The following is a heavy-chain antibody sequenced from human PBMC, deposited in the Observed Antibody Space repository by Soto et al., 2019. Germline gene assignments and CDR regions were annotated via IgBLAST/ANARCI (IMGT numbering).Heavy chain of an antibody. D-gene: IGHD3-10*01. CDR1: GFTFSSNA. V-gene: IGHV3-23*01. Sequence: EVRLLESGGGLVQPGGSLRLSCAGSGFTFSSNAMSWVRQAPGKGLEWVSSVSGDGYASDYADSVKGRFTVSRHNSKNTLYLQMNSRRAEDTAVYYCAKRHYYGSGSFALATWGQGTLVTVSS. CDR3: AKRHYYGSGSFALAT. J-gene: IGHJ4*03. CDR2: VSGDGYAS.